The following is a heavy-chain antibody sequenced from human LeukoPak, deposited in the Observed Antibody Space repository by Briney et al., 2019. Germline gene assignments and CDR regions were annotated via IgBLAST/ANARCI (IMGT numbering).Heavy chain of an antibody. CDR1: GFTFSSYA. J-gene: IGHJ4*02. D-gene: IGHD3-22*01. Sequence: GGSLRLSCAASGFTFSSYAMSWVRQAPGKGLEWVSAISGSGGSTYYADSVKGRFTISRDNSKNTLYLQMNSLRAEDTAVYYCAKDRHYYDSSGYFDYWGQGTLVTVSS. CDR2: ISGSGGST. CDR3: AKDRHYYDSSGYFDY. V-gene: IGHV3-23*01.